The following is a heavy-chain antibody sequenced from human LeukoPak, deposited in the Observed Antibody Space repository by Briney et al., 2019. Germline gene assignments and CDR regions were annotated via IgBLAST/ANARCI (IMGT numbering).Heavy chain of an antibody. J-gene: IGHJ1*01. CDR3: ARYAAGAEYFQH. Sequence: GGSLGLSCAASGFTFSSYSMNWVRQAPGKGLEWVSSISSSSSYIYYADSVKGRFTISRDNAKNSLYLQMNSLRAEDTAVYYCARYAAGAEYFQHWGQGTLVTVSS. V-gene: IGHV3-21*01. D-gene: IGHD6-13*01. CDR2: ISSSSSYI. CDR1: GFTFSSYS.